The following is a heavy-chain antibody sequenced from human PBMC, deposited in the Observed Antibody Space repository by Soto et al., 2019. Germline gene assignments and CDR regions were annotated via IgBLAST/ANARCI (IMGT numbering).Heavy chain of an antibody. Sequence: QVQLVQSGAEVKEPGASVKVSCKASGYTFISYGITWVRQAPGQGLEWMGWISAYNGNTNYAQKLQGRVTMITDTSTSTAYMELRSLRFDDTAVYYCARGTYSGSYWVNWGQGTLVTVSS. D-gene: IGHD1-26*01. CDR1: GYTFISYG. J-gene: IGHJ4*02. V-gene: IGHV1-18*01. CDR3: ARGTYSGSYWVN. CDR2: ISAYNGNT.